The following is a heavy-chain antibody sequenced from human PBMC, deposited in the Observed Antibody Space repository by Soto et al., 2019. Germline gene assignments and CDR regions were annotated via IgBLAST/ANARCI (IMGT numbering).Heavy chain of an antibody. D-gene: IGHD2-2*01. V-gene: IGHV4-59*01. CDR3: ARGAGYCSSTSCSHPIDY. J-gene: IGHJ4*02. CDR1: GGSISSYY. CDR2: IYYSGST. Sequence: NPSETLSLTCTVSGGSISSYYWSWIRQPPGKGLEWIGYIYYSGSTNYNPSLKSRVTISVDTSKNQFSLKLSSVTAADTAVYYCARGAGYCSSTSCSHPIDYWGQGTLVTVSS.